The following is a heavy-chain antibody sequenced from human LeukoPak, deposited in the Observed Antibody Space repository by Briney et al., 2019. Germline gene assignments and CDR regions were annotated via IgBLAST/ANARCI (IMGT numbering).Heavy chain of an antibody. CDR3: AKDANYYDSSGYFIPFDS. V-gene: IGHV3-23*01. CDR2: ISGNGHQT. Sequence: PGGSRRLPCSASGLTFSRFAMTWVRHVRGRGLEWVSTISGNGHQTYYAHSVKGRFSVSRDNSKNILYLQMDSLRADDSALYYCAKDANYYDSSGYFIPFDSWGQGTLVTVSS. J-gene: IGHJ4*02. CDR1: GLTFSRFA. D-gene: IGHD3-22*01.